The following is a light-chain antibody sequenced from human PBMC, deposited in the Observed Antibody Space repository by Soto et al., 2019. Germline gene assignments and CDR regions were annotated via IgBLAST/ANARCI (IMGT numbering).Light chain of an antibody. Sequence: QSALAQPASLSGSPGQSITISCTGTSDDVGAYNSVSWYQPLPHKAPQVILYKGTQRPSGVSSRFSGSTSGNAASLTISGLQADDEADYFCCSSAPESTYVFGTGTKVTVL. CDR2: KGT. J-gene: IGLJ1*01. CDR3: CSSAPESTYV. CDR1: SDDVGAYNS. V-gene: IGLV2-23*01.